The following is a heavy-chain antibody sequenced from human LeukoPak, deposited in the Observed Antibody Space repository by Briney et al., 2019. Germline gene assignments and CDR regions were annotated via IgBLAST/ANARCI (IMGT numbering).Heavy chain of an antibody. CDR3: ARGTGIFQFGY. D-gene: IGHD3-16*01. CDR1: VDSVSINNAA. CDR2: IYYKSNNYN. J-gene: IGHJ4*02. V-gene: IGHV6-1*01. Sequence: SQTLSLTCAISVDSVSINNAAWNWIRQSPSKGLEWLGIIYYKSNNYNDYAVSVKSRITINPDKSKNHFSLHLKSVTPQDMDVYYCARGTGIFQFGYWGQRTLVTV.